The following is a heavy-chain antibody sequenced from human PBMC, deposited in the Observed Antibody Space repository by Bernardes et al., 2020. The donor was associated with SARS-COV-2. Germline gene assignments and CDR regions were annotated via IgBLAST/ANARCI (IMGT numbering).Heavy chain of an antibody. Sequence: SLRLSCAASAGFTFSSYSMNWVRQAPGKGLEWLSSISSSSSAIYYADSVKGRFTISRDNAKNSLYLQMNSLRAEDTAVYYCANAIVGATDGMDVWGQGTTVTVSS. D-gene: IGHD1-26*01. CDR2: ISSSSSAI. V-gene: IGHV3-21*01. CDR3: ANAIVGATDGMDV. CDR1: AGFTFSSYS. J-gene: IGHJ6*02.